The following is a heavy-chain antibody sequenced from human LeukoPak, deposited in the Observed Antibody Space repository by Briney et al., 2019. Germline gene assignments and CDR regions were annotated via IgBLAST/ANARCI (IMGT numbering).Heavy chain of an antibody. Sequence: GGSLRLSYAASGFTFSSYAMHWVRQAPGKGLEWVAVISYDGSNKYYADSVKGRFTISRDNSKNTLYLQMNSLRAEDTAVYYCAREDHAFDIWGQGTMVTVSS. J-gene: IGHJ3*02. CDR3: AREDHAFDI. CDR2: ISYDGSNK. CDR1: GFTFSSYA. V-gene: IGHV3-30*04.